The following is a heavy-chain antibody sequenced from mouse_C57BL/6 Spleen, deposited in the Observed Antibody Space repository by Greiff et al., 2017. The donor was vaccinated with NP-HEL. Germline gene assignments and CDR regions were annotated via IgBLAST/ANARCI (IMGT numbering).Heavy chain of an antibody. J-gene: IGHJ1*03. D-gene: IGHD2-4*01. CDR2: IYPGDGDT. V-gene: IGHV1-80*01. Sequence: QVQLKESGAELVKPGASVKISCKASGYAFSSYWMNWVKQRPGKGLEWIGQIYPGDGDTNYNGKFKGKATLTADKSSSTAYMQLSSLTSEDSAVYFCARGGYDYAYWYFDVWGTGTTVTVSS. CDR3: ARGGYDYAYWYFDV. CDR1: GYAFSSYW.